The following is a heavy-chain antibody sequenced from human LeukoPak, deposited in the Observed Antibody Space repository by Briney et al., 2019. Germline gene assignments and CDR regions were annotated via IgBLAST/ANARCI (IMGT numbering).Heavy chain of an antibody. Sequence: GGSLRLSCAASGFTFRSYAMTWVRQAPGKGLEWVSIIGGGGAPTYYADSVKGRFTISRDNSKSTLYLQTNSLRAEDTAVYFCAKKGMSVVGNNWFDLWGQGALVTVSS. CDR1: GFTFRSYA. CDR2: IGGGGAPT. CDR3: AKKGMSVVGNNWFDL. J-gene: IGHJ5*02. D-gene: IGHD6-19*01. V-gene: IGHV3-23*01.